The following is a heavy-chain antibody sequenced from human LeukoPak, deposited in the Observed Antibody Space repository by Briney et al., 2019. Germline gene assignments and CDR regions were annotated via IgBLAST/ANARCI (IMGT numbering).Heavy chain of an antibody. CDR3: ARGFALDY. CDR2: INHSGST. Sequence: SETLSLTCAVYGGSFNGYYWSWIRQPPGKGLEWIGEINHSGSTNYNPSLKSRVTISVDTSKNQFSLKLSSVTAADTAVYYCARGFALDYWGQGTLVTVSS. J-gene: IGHJ4*02. CDR1: GGSFNGYY. V-gene: IGHV4-34*01.